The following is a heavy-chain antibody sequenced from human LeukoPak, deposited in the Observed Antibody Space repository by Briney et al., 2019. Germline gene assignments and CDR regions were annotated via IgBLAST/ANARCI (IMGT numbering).Heavy chain of an antibody. D-gene: IGHD5-18*01. V-gene: IGHV3-30*04. Sequence: GGSLRLSCAASGFTFSSFAMHWVRQAPGKGLEWVAAISYDGRNKFYADSVKGRFTISRDNSNITLYLQMNSLRPEDTAVYYCARVGRGYSFKVYYFDYWGQGTLVTVSS. CDR3: ARVGRGYSFKVYYFDY. J-gene: IGHJ4*02. CDR2: ISYDGRNK. CDR1: GFTFSSFA.